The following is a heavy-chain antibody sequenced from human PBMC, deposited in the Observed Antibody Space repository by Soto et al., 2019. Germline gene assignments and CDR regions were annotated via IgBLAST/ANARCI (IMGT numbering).Heavy chain of an antibody. CDR2: IYHSGST. V-gene: IGHV4-30-2*01. D-gene: IGHD3-22*01. CDR3: ARLYYYDSSGYLDY. CDR1: GGSISSGGYS. J-gene: IGHJ4*02. Sequence: PSETLSLTCAVSGGSISSGGYSWSWIRQPPGKGLEWIGYIYHSGSTYYNPSLKSRVTISVDRSKNQFSLKLSSVTAADTAVYYCARLYYYDSSGYLDYWGQGTLVTVSS.